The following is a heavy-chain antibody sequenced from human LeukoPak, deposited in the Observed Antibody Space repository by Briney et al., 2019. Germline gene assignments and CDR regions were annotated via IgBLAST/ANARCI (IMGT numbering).Heavy chain of an antibody. D-gene: IGHD4-4*01. CDR3: ASRHIYSNYVDY. J-gene: IGHJ4*02. CDR1: GGSFSDYY. CDR2: VTHTGFT. V-gene: IGHV4-34*01. Sequence: SETLSLTCAVYGGSFSDYYWSWLRQPPGRGLEWIGEVTHTGFTNYNPSLESRVVISVDTYNNLFSLKARSVAAADTAVYYCASRHIYSNYVDYWGQGTLVTVSS.